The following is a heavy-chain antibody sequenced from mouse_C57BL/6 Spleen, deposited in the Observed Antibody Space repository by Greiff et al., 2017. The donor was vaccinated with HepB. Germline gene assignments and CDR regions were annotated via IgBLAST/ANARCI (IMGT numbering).Heavy chain of an antibody. V-gene: IGHV1-69*01. CDR2: IDPSDSYT. J-gene: IGHJ1*03. D-gene: IGHD1-1*01. CDR1: GYTFTSYW. CDR3: ARVDGSSWDWYFDV. Sequence: QVQLQQPGAELVMPGASVKLSCKASGYTFTSYWMHWVKQRPGQGLEWIGEIDPSDSYTNYNQKFKGKSTLTVDKSSSTAYMQLSSLTSEDSAVYYCARVDGSSWDWYFDVWGTGTTVTVSS.